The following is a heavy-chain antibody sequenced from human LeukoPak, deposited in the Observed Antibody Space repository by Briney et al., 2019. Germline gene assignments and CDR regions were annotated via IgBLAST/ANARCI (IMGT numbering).Heavy chain of an antibody. V-gene: IGHV1-18*01. Sequence: ASVKVSCKTSGYTFTSYGISWVRQAPGQGLEWVGWISGYNGNTNYAQKFQGRVTMTRDMSTSTVYMELSSLRSEDTAVYYCARGGRIQLWFLGSLFDYWGQGTLVTVSS. CDR1: GYTFTSYG. J-gene: IGHJ4*02. CDR2: ISGYNGNT. D-gene: IGHD5-18*01. CDR3: ARGGRIQLWFLGSLFDY.